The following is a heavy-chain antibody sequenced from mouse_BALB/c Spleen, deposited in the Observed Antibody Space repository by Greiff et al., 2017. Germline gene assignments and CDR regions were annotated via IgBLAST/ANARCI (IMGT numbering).Heavy chain of an antibody. J-gene: IGHJ1*01. V-gene: IGHV1S29*02. CDR2: IYTYNGGT. Sequence: VQLQQSGPELVKPGASVKISCKASGYTFTDYNMHWVQQSHGKSLEWIGYIYTYNGGTGYNQKFKSKATLSVDNSSSTAYMELRSLTSEDAAVYDGGRGGDRYEAYLEGWGAGTTVTVSS. CDR3: GRGGDRYEAYLEG. D-gene: IGHD2-14*01. CDR1: GYTFTDYN.